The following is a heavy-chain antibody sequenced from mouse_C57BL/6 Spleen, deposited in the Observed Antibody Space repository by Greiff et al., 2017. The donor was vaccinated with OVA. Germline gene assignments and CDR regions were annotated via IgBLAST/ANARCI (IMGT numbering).Heavy chain of an antibody. CDR3: ARQYYYGFYAMDY. Sequence: EVHLVESGGGLVKPGGSLKLSRAASGFTFSSYTMSWVRQTPEKRLEWVATISGGGGNTYYPDSVKGRFTISRDNAKNTLYLQMSSLRSEDTALYYCARQYYYGFYAMDYWGQGTSVTVSS. CDR1: GFTFSSYT. V-gene: IGHV5-9*01. D-gene: IGHD1-1*01. J-gene: IGHJ4*01. CDR2: ISGGGGNT.